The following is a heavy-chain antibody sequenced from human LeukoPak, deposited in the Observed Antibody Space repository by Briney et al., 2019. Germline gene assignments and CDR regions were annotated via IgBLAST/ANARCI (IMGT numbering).Heavy chain of an antibody. V-gene: IGHV3-7*01. D-gene: IGHD6-13*01. CDR2: IKQDGSEK. Sequence: GGSLRLSCAASGFTFSSYWMSWVRQAPGKGLEWVANIKQDGSEKYYVDSVKGRFTISRDNAKNSLYLQMNSLRAEDTAVCYCAKIAAAGASDYWGQGTLVTVSS. J-gene: IGHJ4*02. CDR3: AKIAAAGASDY. CDR1: GFTFSSYW.